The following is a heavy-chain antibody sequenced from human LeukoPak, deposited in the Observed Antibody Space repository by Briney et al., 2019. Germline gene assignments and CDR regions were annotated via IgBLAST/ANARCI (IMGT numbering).Heavy chain of an antibody. J-gene: IGHJ4*02. Sequence: GGSLRLSCAASGFTFSSYWMSWVRQAPGKGLEWVAIIKQDQSEKYYVDSVKGRFTISRDNAKNSLYLQMNSLRAEDTAVYYCAKDLALVVVISGAIDYWGQGTLVTVSS. CDR3: AKDLALVVVISGAIDY. CDR1: GFTFSSYW. V-gene: IGHV3-7*01. D-gene: IGHD3-22*01. CDR2: IKQDQSEK.